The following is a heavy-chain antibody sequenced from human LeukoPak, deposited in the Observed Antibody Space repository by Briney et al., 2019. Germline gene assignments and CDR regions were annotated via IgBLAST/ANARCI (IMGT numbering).Heavy chain of an antibody. V-gene: IGHV3-21*01. Sequence: GGSLTLSCAASGFTFSSYSMNWVRQAPGKGLEWVSSISSSSSYIYYADPVKGRFTISRDNAKNSLYLQMNSLRAEGTAVYYLGRESCGGSCYRDNYYYYGMDGWGQGTTVTVSS. CDR3: GRESCGGSCYRDNYYYYGMDG. CDR1: GFTFSSYS. CDR2: ISSSSSYI. J-gene: IGHJ6*01. D-gene: IGHD2-15*01.